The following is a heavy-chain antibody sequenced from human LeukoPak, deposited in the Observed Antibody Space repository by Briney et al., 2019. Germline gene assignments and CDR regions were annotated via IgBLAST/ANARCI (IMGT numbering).Heavy chain of an antibody. CDR2: IYYSGST. J-gene: IGHJ5*02. D-gene: IGHD6-19*01. CDR3: ARGDRRGNSSGWLGGHTKLRYNWFDP. CDR1: GGSISSSSYY. V-gene: IGHV4-39*07. Sequence: SETLSLTCTVSGGSISSSSYYWGWIRQPPGKGLEWIGSIYYSGSTYYNPSLKSRVTISVDTSKNQCSLKLSSVTAADTAVYYCARGDRRGNSSGWLGGHTKLRYNWFDPWGQGTLVTVSS.